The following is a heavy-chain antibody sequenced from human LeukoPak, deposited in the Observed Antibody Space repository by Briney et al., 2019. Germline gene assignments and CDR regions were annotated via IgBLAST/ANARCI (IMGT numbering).Heavy chain of an antibody. CDR3: ARLQQWLPADY. Sequence: PSETLSLTCTVSGDSISSYYWSWIRQPPGKGLEWIGYISYSGTTNYNPSLKNRVTISVDTSKNQFSLKLRSVTAADTAVYYCARLQQWLPADYWGQGTLVTVSS. CDR2: ISYSGTT. J-gene: IGHJ4*02. D-gene: IGHD6-19*01. CDR1: GDSISSYY. V-gene: IGHV4-59*08.